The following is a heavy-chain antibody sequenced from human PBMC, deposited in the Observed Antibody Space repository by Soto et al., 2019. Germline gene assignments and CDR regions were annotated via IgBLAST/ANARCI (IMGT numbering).Heavy chain of an antibody. J-gene: IGHJ3*02. Sequence: QVQLVQSGAEVKKPGASVKVSCKASGYTFTSYDINWVRQATGQGLEWMGWMNPNSGNTGYARKFQGRVTMTRNTSISTAYMELSSLRSEDTAVYYCARGRIRSGTDAFDIWGQGTMVTVSS. CDR1: GYTFTSYD. V-gene: IGHV1-8*01. CDR3: ARGRIRSGTDAFDI. CDR2: MNPNSGNT. D-gene: IGHD2-15*01.